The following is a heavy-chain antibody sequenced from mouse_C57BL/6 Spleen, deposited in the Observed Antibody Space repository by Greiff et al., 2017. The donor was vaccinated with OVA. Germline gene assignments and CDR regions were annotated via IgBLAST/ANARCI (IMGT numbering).Heavy chain of an antibody. D-gene: IGHD2-5*01. Sequence: VQLQQSGPELVKPGASVKISCKASGYSFTSYYIHWVKQRPGQGLEWIGWIYPGSGNTKYNEKFKGKATLTADTSSSTAYMQLSSLTSEDSAVYYCARDDYYSNYRAYWGQGTLVTVSA. CDR2: IYPGSGNT. V-gene: IGHV1-66*01. J-gene: IGHJ3*01. CDR3: ARDDYYSNYRAY. CDR1: GYSFTSYY.